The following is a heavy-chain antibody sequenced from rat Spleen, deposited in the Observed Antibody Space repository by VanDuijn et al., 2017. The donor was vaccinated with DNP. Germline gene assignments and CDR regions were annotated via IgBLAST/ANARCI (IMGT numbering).Heavy chain of an antibody. J-gene: IGHJ2*01. V-gene: IGHV5-31*01. CDR1: GFIFSNYW. Sequence: EVQLVESGGGPVQPGRSLKLSCVASGFIFSNYWMTWIRQAPGKGLEWVASISNSGDGTYYSDSVKVRFTISRDSAKSTLYLQMNSLRSEDTATYYCTRAAVAPFDYWGQGVMVTVSS. CDR2: ISNSGDGT. D-gene: IGHD1-3*01. CDR3: TRAAVAPFDY.